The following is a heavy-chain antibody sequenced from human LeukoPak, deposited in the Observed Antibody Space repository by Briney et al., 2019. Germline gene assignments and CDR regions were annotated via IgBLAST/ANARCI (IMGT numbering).Heavy chain of an antibody. V-gene: IGHV4-39*07. CDR3: AREKYSSGWYHNY. CDR2: IYYSGST. Sequence: SETLSLTCTVSGGSISSSSYYWGWIRQPPGKGLEWIGSIYYSGSTYYNPSLKSRVTISVDTSKNQFSLKLSSVTAADTAVYYCAREKYSSGWYHNYWGQGTLVTVSS. CDR1: GGSISSSSYY. D-gene: IGHD6-19*01. J-gene: IGHJ4*02.